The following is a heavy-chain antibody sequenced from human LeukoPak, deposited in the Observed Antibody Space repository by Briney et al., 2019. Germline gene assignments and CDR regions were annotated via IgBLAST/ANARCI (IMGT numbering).Heavy chain of an antibody. D-gene: IGHD2-21*02. V-gene: IGHV3-23*01. CDR2: XSGSGXST. J-gene: IGHJ4*02. CDR3: AKDVVTAHPWYFDY. Sequence: PGGSLRLSCAXXGFTFXXXXXXXXXQAXGKXXXXXXXXSGSGXSTYYADSXXXXXXXXRDNSRTTLYLQMDSLRAEATAVYYCAKDVVTAHPWYFDYWGQGTLVTVSS. CDR1: GFTFXXXX.